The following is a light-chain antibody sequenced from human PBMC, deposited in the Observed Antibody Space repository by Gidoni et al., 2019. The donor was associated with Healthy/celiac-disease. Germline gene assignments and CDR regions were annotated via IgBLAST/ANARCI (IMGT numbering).Light chain of an antibody. CDR3: QQRSNWPVYT. Sequence: EIVLTQSPATLSLSPGERATLSCRASQSVSSYLAWSQQKPGQAPRLLIYDASNRATGIPARFSGSGSGTDFTLTISSLEPEDFAVYYCQQRSNWPVYTFGQGTKLEIK. CDR2: DAS. J-gene: IGKJ2*01. V-gene: IGKV3-11*01. CDR1: QSVSSY.